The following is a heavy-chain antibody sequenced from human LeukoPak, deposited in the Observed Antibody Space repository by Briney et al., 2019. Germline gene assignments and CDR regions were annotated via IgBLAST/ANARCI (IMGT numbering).Heavy chain of an antibody. CDR1: GGSISSYY. Sequence: SEILSLTCTVSGGSISSYYWSWIRQPPGKGLEWIGYIYYSGSTNYNPSLKSRVTISVDTSKNQFSLKLSSVTAADTAVYYCARSREVSMGFWSGYYTVGGYYYGMDVWGQGTTVTVSS. CDR2: IYYSGST. D-gene: IGHD3-3*01. CDR3: ARSREVSMGFWSGYYTVGGYYYGMDV. J-gene: IGHJ6*02. V-gene: IGHV4-59*08.